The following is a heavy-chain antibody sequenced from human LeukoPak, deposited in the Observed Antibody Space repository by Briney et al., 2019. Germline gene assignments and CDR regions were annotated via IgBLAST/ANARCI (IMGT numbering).Heavy chain of an antibody. D-gene: IGHD1-26*01. V-gene: IGHV1-2*02. CDR3: ARDPGTNYFDY. CDR2: INPNSGVT. Sequence: ASVKVSCKASGYMFTSYYIHWVRQAPGQGLEWMGWINPNSGVTNYAQKFQGRVTMAGDTSISTAYMDLKRLRSDDTAMYYCARDPGTNYFDYWGQGTLVTVSS. CDR1: GYMFTSYY. J-gene: IGHJ4*02.